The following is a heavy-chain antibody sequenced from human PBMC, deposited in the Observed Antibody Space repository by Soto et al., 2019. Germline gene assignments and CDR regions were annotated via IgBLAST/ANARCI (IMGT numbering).Heavy chain of an antibody. Sequence: QVQLQQWGAGLLKPSETLSLTCAVYGGSFRGYYWRWIRQPPGKGLEWIGEINHSGSTNYNPSLKSRVTISVDSSKNQLSLKLSPVTPADTAVYYCSNEPTTEGGFDYWGQGTMVTVSS. CDR3: SNEPTTEGGFDY. J-gene: IGHJ4*02. D-gene: IGHD3-16*01. CDR2: INHSGST. CDR1: GGSFRGYY. V-gene: IGHV4-34*01.